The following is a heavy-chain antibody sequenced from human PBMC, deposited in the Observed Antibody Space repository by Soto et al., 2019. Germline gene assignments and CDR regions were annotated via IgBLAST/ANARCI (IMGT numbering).Heavy chain of an antibody. Sequence: GPTLVNPTQXLTLTCTFSGFSLSTSGMCVSWIRQPPGKALEWLALIDWDDDKYYSTSLKTRLTISKDTSKNQVVLTMTNMDPVDTATYYCARLVVAPGYYYYGMDVWGQGTTVTVSS. D-gene: IGHD2-15*01. J-gene: IGHJ6*02. CDR3: ARLVVAPGYYYYGMDV. CDR1: GFSLSTSGMC. V-gene: IGHV2-70*01. CDR2: IDWDDDK.